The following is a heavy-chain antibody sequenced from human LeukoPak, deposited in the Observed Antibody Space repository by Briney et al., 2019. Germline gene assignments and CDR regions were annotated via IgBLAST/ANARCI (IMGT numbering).Heavy chain of an antibody. D-gene: IGHD3-22*01. CDR2: IKEDGSDK. CDR1: GFTFRTYW. CDR3: ARHTFTLSRPLDS. J-gene: IGHJ4*02. V-gene: IGHV3-7*01. Sequence: PGGSLRLSCAASGFTFRTYWMSWVRQAPGKGLEWVANIKEDGSDKYYVDSVKGRFTLSRDNARNTLYLQMNSLRVEDTAVYYCARHTFTLSRPLDSWGQGTLVTVS.